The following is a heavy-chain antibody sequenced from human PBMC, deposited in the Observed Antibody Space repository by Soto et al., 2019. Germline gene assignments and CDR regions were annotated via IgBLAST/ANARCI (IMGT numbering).Heavy chain of an antibody. V-gene: IGHV1-18*01. J-gene: IGHJ4*02. CDR3: ARDRSSEKYLKWLDY. D-gene: IGHD3-22*01. Sequence: QVQLVQSGAEVQRPGASVKVACQASGYSFSAHGITWVRQAPGQGLEWMGWISASNGNTKYAPGLQGRVTLNTDTSTNTAYMELRSLRPDDTAVYFCARDRSSEKYLKWLDYWGQGTLVTVSS. CDR1: GYSFSAHG. CDR2: ISASNGNT.